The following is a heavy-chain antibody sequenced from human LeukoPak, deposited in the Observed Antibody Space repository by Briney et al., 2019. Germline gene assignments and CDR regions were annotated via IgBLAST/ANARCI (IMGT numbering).Heavy chain of an antibody. J-gene: IGHJ5*02. D-gene: IGHD6-13*01. CDR3: ARGKAAAASTLPFDP. CDR2: IYYSGST. V-gene: IGHV4-59*01. Sequence: SETLSLTCTVSGGSINYYYWNWIRQPPGKRLEWIGHIYYSGSTNYNSSLKSRVTISVDTSRNQFSLKLSSLTAADTAVYYCARGKAAAASTLPFDPWGQGTLVTVSS. CDR1: GGSINYYY.